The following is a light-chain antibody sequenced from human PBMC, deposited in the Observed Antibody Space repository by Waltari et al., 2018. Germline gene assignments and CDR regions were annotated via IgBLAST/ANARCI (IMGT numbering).Light chain of an antibody. Sequence: EIVLTQSPGTVSLSPGEGATLSCRASQSVASSYVAWYQQKPGQAPRLLIYGGSGRATGSPDRFSGSWSETDFCLTISRVRPEDSAVYYCQQYATSPRTFGQGTKVEIK. V-gene: IGKV3-20*01. CDR3: QQYATSPRT. CDR1: QSVASSY. J-gene: IGKJ1*01. CDR2: GGS.